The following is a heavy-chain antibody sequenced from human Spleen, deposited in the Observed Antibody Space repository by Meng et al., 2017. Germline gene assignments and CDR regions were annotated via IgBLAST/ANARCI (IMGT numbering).Heavy chain of an antibody. D-gene: IGHD6-13*01. J-gene: IGHJ4*02. CDR3: ATGAAAADH. CDR1: GFYFNNAW. Sequence: EVALVECGVTLVKPGGSLRLSCAASGFYFNNAWMSWVRQAPGKGLGWVGRIKSNTDGGTAEYAAPLTGRFTISRDDSKNTLDLQMDSLITEDTAVYFCATGAAAADHWGQGTLVTVSS. V-gene: IGHV3-15*02. CDR2: IKSNTDGGTA.